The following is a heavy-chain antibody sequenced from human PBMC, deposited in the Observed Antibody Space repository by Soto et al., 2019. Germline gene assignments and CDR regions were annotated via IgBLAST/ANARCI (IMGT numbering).Heavy chain of an antibody. CDR1: GYTFTGYY. V-gene: IGHV1-2*02. J-gene: IGHJ4*02. CDR3: AGGYCSSTSCYSQFDY. D-gene: IGHD2-2*03. CDR2: INPNSGGT. Sequence: QVQLVQSGAEVKKPGASVKVSCKASGYTFTGYYMHWVRQAPGQGLEWMGWINPNSGGTNYAQKFQGRVTMTRDTSISTAYMELSRLRSDGTAVYYCAGGYCSSTSCYSQFDYWGQGTLVTVSS.